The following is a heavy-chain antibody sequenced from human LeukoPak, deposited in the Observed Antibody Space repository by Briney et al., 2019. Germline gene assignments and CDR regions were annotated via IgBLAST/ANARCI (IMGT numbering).Heavy chain of an antibody. CDR1: GFTFSGYW. J-gene: IGHJ6*02. CDR2: IKSVESRT. D-gene: IGHD6-6*01. CDR3: SRGGRSSSSSGTTYYHYGLDV. V-gene: IGHV3-74*01. Sequence: GGSLRLSCAASGFTFSGYWMHWVRQAPGKGLVWVSRIKSVESRTNYADSVKGRFTISRGNAKNTLFLQMNSLRAEDTAVYYCSRGGRSSSSSGTTYYHYGLDVWGQGTTVTVSS.